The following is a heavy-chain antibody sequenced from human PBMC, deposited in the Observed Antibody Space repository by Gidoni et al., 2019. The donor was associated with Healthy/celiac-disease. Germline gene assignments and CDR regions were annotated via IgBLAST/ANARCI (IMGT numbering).Heavy chain of an antibody. CDR1: GFTFSSYA. CDR3: AKGETTSEDAFDI. Sequence: EVQLLESGGGLVQPGGSLRLSCAASGFTFSSYAMRWVRQAPGKGLEWVSASSGSGGSTYYADSVKGRFTISRDNSKNTLYLQMNSLRAEDTAVYYCAKGETTSEDAFDIWGQGTMVTVSS. V-gene: IGHV3-23*01. D-gene: IGHD1-7*01. CDR2: SSGSGGST. J-gene: IGHJ3*02.